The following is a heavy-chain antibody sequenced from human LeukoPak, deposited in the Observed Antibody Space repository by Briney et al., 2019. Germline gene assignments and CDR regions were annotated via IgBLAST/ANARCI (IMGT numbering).Heavy chain of an antibody. Sequence: SETLSLTCTVSGGSISSSSYYWGWIRQPPGKGLEWIGSIYYSGSTYYNPSLKSRVTISVDTSKNQFSLKLSSVTAADTAVYYCAGTYSSGWGTIDYWGQGTLVTVSS. V-gene: IGHV4-39*07. D-gene: IGHD6-19*01. CDR1: GGSISSSSYY. CDR3: AGTYSSGWGTIDY. J-gene: IGHJ4*02. CDR2: IYYSGST.